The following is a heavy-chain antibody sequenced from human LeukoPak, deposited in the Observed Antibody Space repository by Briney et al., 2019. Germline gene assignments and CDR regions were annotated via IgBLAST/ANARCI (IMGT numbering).Heavy chain of an antibody. D-gene: IGHD3-10*01. CDR2: RSHDGRNK. Sequence: GKSLRFSCAASGFTFNAYSMHWVPQAPGKGLKGVAIRSHDGRNKYYADTVKGRFTISRDNSRNTLSLQMNSLRLDDTAVFYCARVATGLYASGSYSDFWGQGTLVTVSS. V-gene: IGHV3-30*04. CDR3: ARVATGLYASGSYSDF. J-gene: IGHJ4*02. CDR1: GFTFNAYS.